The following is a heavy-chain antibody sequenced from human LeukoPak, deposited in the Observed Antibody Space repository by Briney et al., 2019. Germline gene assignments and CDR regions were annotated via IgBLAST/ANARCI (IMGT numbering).Heavy chain of an antibody. CDR2: IRSSSSTI. J-gene: IGHJ4*02. D-gene: IGHD3-10*01. Sequence: PGGSLRLSCAASGFTFSSYSMNWVRQAPGKGLEWVSYIRSSSSTIYYADSVKGRFTISRDNAKNSLYLQMNSLRAEDTAVYYCARELFYYGSGSFDYWGQGTLVTVSS. CDR3: ARELFYYGSGSFDY. V-gene: IGHV3-48*01. CDR1: GFTFSSYS.